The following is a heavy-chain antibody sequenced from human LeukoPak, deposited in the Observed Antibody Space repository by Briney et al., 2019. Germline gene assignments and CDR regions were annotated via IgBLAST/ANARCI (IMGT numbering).Heavy chain of an antibody. CDR2: ISSSGSTI. CDR3: AREARLGMVRGVIIKKGGGYFDY. V-gene: IGHV3-48*03. D-gene: IGHD3-10*01. CDR1: GFTFSSYE. J-gene: IGHJ4*02. Sequence: GGSLRLSCAASGFTFSSYEMNWVRQAPGKGLEWVSYISSSGSTIYYADSVKGRFTISRDNAKNSLYLQMNSLRAEDTAVYYCAREARLGMVRGVIIKKGGGYFDYWGQGTLVTVSS.